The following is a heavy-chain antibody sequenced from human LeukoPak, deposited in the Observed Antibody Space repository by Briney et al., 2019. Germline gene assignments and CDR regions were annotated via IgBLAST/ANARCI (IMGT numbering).Heavy chain of an antibody. D-gene: IGHD1-26*01. V-gene: IGHV4-59*01. Sequence: SETPSLTCTVSGGSISSYYWSWIRQPPGKGLEWIGYIYYSGSTNYNPSLKSRVTISVDTSKNQFSLKLSSVTAADTAVYYCARVGVGALDYWGQGTLVTVSS. CDR2: IYYSGST. CDR3: ARVGVGALDY. CDR1: GGSISSYY. J-gene: IGHJ4*02.